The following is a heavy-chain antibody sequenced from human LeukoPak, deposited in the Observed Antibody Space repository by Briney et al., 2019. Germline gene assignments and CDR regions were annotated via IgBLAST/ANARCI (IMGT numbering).Heavy chain of an antibody. V-gene: IGHV4-61*02. CDR3: ASYREAYDLYPHGLDA. CDR1: GASVSTTAYF. J-gene: IGHJ3*01. CDR2: IYASGNT. Sequence: PSETLSLTCSVSGASVSTTAYFWNWIRQPAGEGLEWIGRIYASGNTHYNPSLKSRVTMSLDTSKNQFSLTMNSVTAADSAVYFCASYREAYDLYPHGLDAWGRGTVVTVSS. D-gene: IGHD5-24*01.